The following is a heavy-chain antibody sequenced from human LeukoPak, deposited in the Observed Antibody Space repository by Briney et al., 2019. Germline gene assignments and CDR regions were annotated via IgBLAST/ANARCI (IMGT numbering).Heavy chain of an antibody. J-gene: IGHJ4*02. V-gene: IGHV5-51*01. CDR2: IYPGDSDT. CDR1: GYNFGSLW. D-gene: IGHD4/OR15-4a*01. CDR3: ARHPKMSSSNYYFDY. Sequence: GESLKISCKGSGYNFGSLWIAWVRQMPGKGLEWMGIIYPGDSDTRYSPSFQGLVTISADKSINTAYLQWSSLKASDTAMYFCARHPKMSSSNYYFDYWGQGTLVTVSS.